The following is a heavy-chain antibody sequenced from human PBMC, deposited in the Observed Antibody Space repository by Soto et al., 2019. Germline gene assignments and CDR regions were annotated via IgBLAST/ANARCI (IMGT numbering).Heavy chain of an antibody. CDR3: ARYYDFWSGFFH. Sequence: SETLSLTCTVSGDSVSSGSYYWTWIRQPPGKGLEWIGYIYYSGSTNYNPSLKSRVTISVDRSKNQFSLKLSSLTAADTAVYYCARYYDFWSGFFHWGQGTLVTVSS. J-gene: IGHJ4*02. D-gene: IGHD3-3*01. CDR2: IYYSGST. CDR1: GDSVSSGSYY. V-gene: IGHV4-61*01.